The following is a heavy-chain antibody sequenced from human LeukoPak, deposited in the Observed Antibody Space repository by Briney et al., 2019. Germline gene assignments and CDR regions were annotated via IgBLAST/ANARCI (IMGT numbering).Heavy chain of an antibody. CDR1: GFTFSSYG. CDR2: IQYDGSNQ. V-gene: IGHV3-30*02. J-gene: IGHJ6*03. D-gene: IGHD1-1*01. CDR3: ARDKWEHYYYYMDV. Sequence: GGSLRLSCAASGFTFSSYGMHWVRKAPGKGLEWVAYIQYDGSNQQYADSVKGRFSISRDNAKNSLYLQMNSLRAEDTAVYYCARDKWEHYYYYMDVWGKGTTVTISS.